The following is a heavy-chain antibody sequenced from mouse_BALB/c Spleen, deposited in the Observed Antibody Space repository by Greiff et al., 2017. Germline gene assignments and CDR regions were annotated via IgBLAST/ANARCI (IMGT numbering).Heavy chain of an antibody. J-gene: IGHJ3*01. CDR3: ARPVLLRQAWFAY. CDR1: GYTFSSYW. Sequence: QVQLQQSGAELMKPGASVKISCKATGYTFSSYWIEWVKQRPGHGLEWIGEILPGSGSTNYNEKFKGKATFTADTSSNTAYMQLSSLTSEDSAVYYCARPVLLRQAWFAYWGQGTLVTVSA. CDR2: ILPGSGST. V-gene: IGHV1-9*01. D-gene: IGHD1-1*01.